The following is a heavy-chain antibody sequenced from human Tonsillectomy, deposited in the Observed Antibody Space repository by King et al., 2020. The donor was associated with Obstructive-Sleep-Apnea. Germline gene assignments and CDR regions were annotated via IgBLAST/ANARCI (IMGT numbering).Heavy chain of an antibody. D-gene: IGHD3-3*01. V-gene: IGHV3-13*04. CDR2: IGTAGDT. CDR1: GFTFSSYD. Sequence: VQLVESGGGLVQPGGSLRLSCAASGFTFSSYDMHWVRQSTGKVLAWVSAIGTAGDTYYPGSVKGRLTISRENAKNSLYLQMNSLRAGDTAVYYCAREGGSWGGQGDYYGMDVWGQGTTVTVSS. J-gene: IGHJ6*02. CDR3: AREGGSWGGQGDYYGMDV.